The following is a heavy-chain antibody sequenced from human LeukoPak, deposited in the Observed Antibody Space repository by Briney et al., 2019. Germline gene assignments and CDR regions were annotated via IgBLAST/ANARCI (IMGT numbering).Heavy chain of an antibody. CDR2: ISWNGARI. CDR1: GFTFAEYT. CDR3: VKDLVAASENVRGWYPMDY. J-gene: IGHJ4*02. D-gene: IGHD6-19*01. Sequence: GGSLRLSCAASGFTFAEYTMHWVRQAPGKGLEWVSLISWNGARIHYGDSVKGRFTISRDNSKNSLYLQMNSLRTEDAALYYCVKDLVAASENVRGWYPMDYWGQGTLVTVSS. V-gene: IGHV3-43*01.